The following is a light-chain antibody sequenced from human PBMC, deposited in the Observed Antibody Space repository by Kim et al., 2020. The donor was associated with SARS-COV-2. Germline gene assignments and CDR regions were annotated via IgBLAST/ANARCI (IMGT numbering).Light chain of an antibody. CDR1: QNVNNN. CDR2: GAS. CDR3: QQYNIWPFT. V-gene: IGKV3-15*01. J-gene: IGKJ3*01. Sequence: EIVMTQSPATLSVSPGERATLSCRASQNVNNNLAWYQQKPGQAPRLLLYGASTRATGIPARFSGSGSATESTLTISSLQSEDFAVYYCQQYNIWPFTFGPGTKVDIK.